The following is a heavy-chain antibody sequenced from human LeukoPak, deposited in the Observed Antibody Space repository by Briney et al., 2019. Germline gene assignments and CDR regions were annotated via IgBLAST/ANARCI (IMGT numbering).Heavy chain of an antibody. CDR1: GGSFSGHY. CDR2: INDSGST. CDR3: ARHFRYGWNEPFGY. J-gene: IGHJ4*02. V-gene: IGHV4-34*01. Sequence: SETLSLTCAVYGGSFSGHYWSWIRQSPGKGLEWIGEINDSGSTNYNPSLKSRVTISVDTAKNQFSLKLRSATAADTAVYYCARHFRYGWNEPFGYWGQGSLVTVSS. D-gene: IGHD1-1*01.